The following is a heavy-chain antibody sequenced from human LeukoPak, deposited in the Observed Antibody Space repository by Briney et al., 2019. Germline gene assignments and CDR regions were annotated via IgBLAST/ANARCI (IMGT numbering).Heavy chain of an antibody. CDR1: GLTVSSNY. CDR2: LSDTGNT. Sequence: PGGSLRLSCAASGLTVSSNYMSWVRQAPGKGLEWVSLLSDTGNTYYADSVKGRFTISRDNSKNTLYLHLNSLRADDTALYYFAKDPHPSFCSGDNCYSAWGQGTLVTVSS. D-gene: IGHD2-15*01. CDR3: AKDPHPSFCSGDNCYSA. V-gene: IGHV3-53*01. J-gene: IGHJ4*02.